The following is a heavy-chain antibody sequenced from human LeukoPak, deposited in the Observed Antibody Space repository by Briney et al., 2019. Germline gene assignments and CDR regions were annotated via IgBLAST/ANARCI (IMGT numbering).Heavy chain of an antibody. Sequence: SETLSLTCAVSGVSFNDYYWSWVHQTPRKGLEWIGEINHSGYTNDSPSLKSRVTISIDTSRKQFSLNLRSVTVADTGSYYCTRMTTGHDYWGQGTLVTVSS. V-gene: IGHV4-34*01. D-gene: IGHD4-17*01. CDR1: GVSFNDYY. CDR2: INHSGYT. J-gene: IGHJ4*02. CDR3: TRMTTGHDY.